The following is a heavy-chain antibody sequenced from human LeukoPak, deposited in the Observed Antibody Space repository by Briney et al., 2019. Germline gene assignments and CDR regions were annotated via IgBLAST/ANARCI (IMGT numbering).Heavy chain of an antibody. D-gene: IGHD1-26*01. CDR3: ARGSGSSGLVV. Sequence: GGSLRLSCAASGFTFSSYGVNWVRQAPGKGLDWVSYISSSSSTIYYAESVKGRFTISRDNAKNSLYLQMNSLRAEDTAVYYCARGSGSSGLVVWGQGTLVTVSS. V-gene: IGHV3-48*01. J-gene: IGHJ4*02. CDR2: ISSSSSTI. CDR1: GFTFSSYG.